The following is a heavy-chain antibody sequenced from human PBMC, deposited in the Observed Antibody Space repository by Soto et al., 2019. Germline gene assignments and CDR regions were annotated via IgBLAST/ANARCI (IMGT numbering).Heavy chain of an antibody. Sequence: DVQLVEAGGGLIQPGESLRLSCAAFGLTVSGTKYVAWVRQAPGKGLEWVSALYDVFGSFYADSVKGRFTTSSDRSKSTVYLQMNDLRPDDTAVYYCASWHEREHAYDVWGQGTTVIVSS. CDR1: GLTVSGTKY. J-gene: IGHJ3*01. D-gene: IGHD1-1*01. CDR3: ASWHEREHAYDV. V-gene: IGHV3-53*01. CDR2: LYDVFGS.